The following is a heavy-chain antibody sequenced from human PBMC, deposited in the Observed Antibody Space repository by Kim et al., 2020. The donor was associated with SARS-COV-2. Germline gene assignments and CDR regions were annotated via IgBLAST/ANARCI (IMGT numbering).Heavy chain of an antibody. D-gene: IGHD3-9*01. CDR3: ARTPGRRLRYFDWLFGDYFDY. J-gene: IGHJ4*02. V-gene: IGHV1-46*01. CDR1: GYTFTSYY. CDR2: INPSGGST. Sequence: ASVKVSCKASGYTFTSYYMHWVRQAPGQGLEWMGIINPSGGSTSYAQKFQGRVTMTMDTSTSTVYMELSSLRSEDTAVYYCARTPGRRLRYFDWLFGDYFDYWGQGTLVTVSS.